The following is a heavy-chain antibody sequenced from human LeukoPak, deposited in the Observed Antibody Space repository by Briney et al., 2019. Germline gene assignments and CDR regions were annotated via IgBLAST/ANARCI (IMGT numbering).Heavy chain of an antibody. CDR2: IYYSGST. CDR3: ARQARITIFGVANWFDP. J-gene: IGHJ5*02. V-gene: IGHV4-39*01. Sequence: PSETLSLTXTVSGGSISSSSYYWGWIRQPPGKGLEWIGSIYYSGSTYYNPSLKSRVTISVDTSKNQFSLKLSSVTAADTAVYYCARQARITIFGVANWFDPWGQGTLVTVSS. CDR1: GGSISSSSYY. D-gene: IGHD3-3*01.